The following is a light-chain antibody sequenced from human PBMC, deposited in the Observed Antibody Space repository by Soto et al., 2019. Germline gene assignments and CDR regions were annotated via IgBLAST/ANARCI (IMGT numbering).Light chain of an antibody. CDR1: SSDVGGYNY. J-gene: IGLJ1*01. V-gene: IGLV2-14*01. CDR2: DVR. CDR3: SSYTTVSTYV. Sequence: LTQPASVSGSPGQSITISCTGTSSDVGGYNYVSWYQQHPGKAPKLMIYDVRNRPSGVSNRFSGSKSVNTASLTISGLQAEDEADYYCSSYTTVSTYVFGTGTKVTV.